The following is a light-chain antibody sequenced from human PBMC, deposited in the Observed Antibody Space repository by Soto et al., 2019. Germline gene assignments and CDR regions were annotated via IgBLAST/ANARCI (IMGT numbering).Light chain of an antibody. J-gene: IGLJ1*01. CDR2: GNS. CDR1: SSNIGAGYD. V-gene: IGLV1-40*01. Sequence: QYVLTQPPSVSGAPGQRVTISCTGSSSNIGAGYDVHWYQQLPGTAPKLLIYGNSNRPSGVPDRFSGSKSGTSASLAITGLQAEDEADYYYQSYDSSLSGLVFGTGTKLTVL. CDR3: QSYDSSLSGLV.